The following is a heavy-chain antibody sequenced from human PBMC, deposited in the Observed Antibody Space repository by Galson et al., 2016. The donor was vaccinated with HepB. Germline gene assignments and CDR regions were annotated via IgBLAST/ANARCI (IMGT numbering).Heavy chain of an antibody. CDR2: IYSGGST. CDR1: GFTVSNNY. V-gene: IGHV3-66*01. D-gene: IGHD2-15*01. J-gene: IGHJ5*02. Sequence: SLRLSCADSGFTVSNNYMRWVRQAPGKGLEWVSLIYSGGSTYYADSVKGRLTISRDSSKNTLYLQMHSLRAEDTAVYYCARNRHCSGGSCYGAWGQGTLVTVSS. CDR3: ARNRHCSGGSCYGA.